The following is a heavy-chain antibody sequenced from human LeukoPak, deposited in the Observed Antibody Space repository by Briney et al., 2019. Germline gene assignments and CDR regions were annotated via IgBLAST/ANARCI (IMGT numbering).Heavy chain of an antibody. CDR2: IYSCGST. J-gene: IGHJ6*02. Sequence: GGSLRLSCAASGFTVSSNYMSWVRQAPGKGLEWVSVIYSCGSTYYADSVKGRFTISRGNSKNTLYLQMNSLRAEDTAVYYCARDRVDIVATHWCQPSPPRPSYGMDVWGQGTTVTVSS. CDR3: ARDRVDIVATHWCQPSPPRPSYGMDV. CDR1: GFTVSSNY. V-gene: IGHV3-66*03. D-gene: IGHD5-12*01.